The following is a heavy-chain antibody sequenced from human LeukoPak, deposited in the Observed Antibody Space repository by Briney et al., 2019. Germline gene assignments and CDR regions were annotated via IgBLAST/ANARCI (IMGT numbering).Heavy chain of an antibody. J-gene: IGHJ4*02. D-gene: IGHD1-26*01. Sequence: GGSLRLSCAASGFTFSSYWMTWVRQAPGKGLEWVANMKHDGTKKNYADSVKGRFTISRDNAKNPLYLQMNSLRAEDTALYYCARIVGADEGADYWGQGTLVTVSS. CDR3: ARIVGADEGADY. CDR1: GFTFSSYW. CDR2: MKHDGTKK. V-gene: IGHV3-7*01.